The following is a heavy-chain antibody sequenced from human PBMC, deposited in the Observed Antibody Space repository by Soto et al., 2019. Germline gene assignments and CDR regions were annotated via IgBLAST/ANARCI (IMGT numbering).Heavy chain of an antibody. CDR2: ISPYNDQT. D-gene: IGHD3-16*01. CDR3: ARGGYYDNVWGKLSHYGLDV. J-gene: IGHJ6*02. V-gene: IGHV1-18*01. Sequence: ASVKVSCKASGYTFIRYGITWVRQAPGQRLELMGWISPYNDQTIYAQKLQGRVTMTADTSTRTVYMQLRSLKSDDTAVYYCARGGYYDNVWGKLSHYGLDVWGQGTSVTVSS. CDR1: GYTFIRYG.